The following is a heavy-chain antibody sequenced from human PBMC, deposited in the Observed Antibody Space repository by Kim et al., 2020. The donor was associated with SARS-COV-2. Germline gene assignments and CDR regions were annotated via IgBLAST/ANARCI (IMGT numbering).Heavy chain of an antibody. J-gene: IGHJ5*02. D-gene: IGHD6-13*01. Sequence: ADSVKGRFTISRDNAKNSLYLKMNSLRAEDTAVYYCARVSSGSSSGYWFDPWGQGTPVTVSS. CDR3: ARVSSGSSSGYWFDP. V-gene: IGHV3-11*05.